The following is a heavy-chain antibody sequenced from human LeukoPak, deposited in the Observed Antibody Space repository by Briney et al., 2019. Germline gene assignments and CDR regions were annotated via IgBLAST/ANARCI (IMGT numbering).Heavy chain of an antibody. CDR1: GFTFSIYE. D-gene: IGHD6-25*01. CDR2: ISGGGETR. J-gene: IGHJ4*02. CDR3: ARDASGHDLPFDY. Sequence: GGSLRLSCAASGFTFSIYEMNWVSQAPVKGLEWVSYISGGGETRYYADSVKGRFTISRDNGKNSLYLQMNSLRAEDTAVYYCARDASGHDLPFDYWGQGTLVTVSS. V-gene: IGHV3-48*03.